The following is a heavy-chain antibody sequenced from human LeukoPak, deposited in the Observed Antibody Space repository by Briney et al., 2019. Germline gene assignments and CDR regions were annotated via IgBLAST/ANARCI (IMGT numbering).Heavy chain of an antibody. CDR2: IIPIFGTA. Sequence: ASVKVSCKASGGTFSSYAISWVRQAPGQGLEWMGRIIPIFGTANYAQKFQGRVTITTDESTSTAYMELSSLRSEDTAVYYCARDGDGGHSSSPVDYWGQGTLVTVSS. V-gene: IGHV1-69*05. CDR3: ARDGDGGHSSSPVDY. J-gene: IGHJ4*02. D-gene: IGHD6-6*01. CDR1: GGTFSSYA.